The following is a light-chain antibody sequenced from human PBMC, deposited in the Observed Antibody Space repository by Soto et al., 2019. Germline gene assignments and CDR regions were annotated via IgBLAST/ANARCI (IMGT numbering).Light chain of an antibody. J-gene: IGKJ2*01. Sequence: EIVLTQSPGTLSLSPGDRATLSCRASQIVASTSFAWYQQSPGQAPRLLIYAASTRASDVPDRFSGSGSGTDFTLSISRLEPEDFVVYYCHQYDGSPPYTFGQGTRLEIK. CDR3: HQYDGSPPYT. CDR1: QIVASTS. CDR2: AAS. V-gene: IGKV3-20*01.